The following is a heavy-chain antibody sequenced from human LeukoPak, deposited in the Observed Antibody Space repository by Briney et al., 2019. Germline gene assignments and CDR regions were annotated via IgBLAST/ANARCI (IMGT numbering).Heavy chain of an antibody. V-gene: IGHV1-8*03. CDR2: MNPDTEIT. CDR3: ARAKITMVRGVIGTLGY. Sequence: ASVKVSCKASGYTFTNYDLNWVRQASGQGLEWMGWMNPDTEITDYAQKFQGRVTITRDTSASTAYMELSSLRSEDTAVYYCARAKITMVRGVIGTLGYWGQGTLVTVSS. D-gene: IGHD3-10*01. J-gene: IGHJ4*02. CDR1: GYTFTNYD.